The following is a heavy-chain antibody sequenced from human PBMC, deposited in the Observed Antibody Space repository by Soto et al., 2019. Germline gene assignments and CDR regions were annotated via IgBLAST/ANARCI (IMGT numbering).Heavy chain of an antibody. J-gene: IGHJ4*02. CDR1: GFTFSSYA. CDR3: ARGNYSPDY. V-gene: IGHV3-30-3*01. CDR2: ISYDGSNK. Sequence: QVQLVESGGGVVQPGRSLRLSCAASGFTFSSYAMHWVRQAPGKGLEWVAVISYDGSNKYYADSVKGRFTISRDNSKNTHYLQMNRRRAEETVVYYCARGNYSPDYWGQGTLVTVSS. D-gene: IGHD4-4*01.